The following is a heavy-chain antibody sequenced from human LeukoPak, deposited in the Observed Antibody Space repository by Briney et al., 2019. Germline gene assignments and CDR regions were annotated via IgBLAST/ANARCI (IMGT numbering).Heavy chain of an antibody. D-gene: IGHD3-22*01. V-gene: IGHV1-8*01. CDR1: GYTFTSYD. J-gene: IGHJ4*02. CDR3: AKDADYYDSSGYYLDY. CDR2: MNPNSGNT. Sequence: ASVKVSCKASGYTFTSYDINWVRQATGQGLEWMGWMNPNSGNTGYAQKFQGRVTMTRNTSISTAYMELSSLRAEDTAVYYCAKDADYYDSSGYYLDYWGQGTLVTVSS.